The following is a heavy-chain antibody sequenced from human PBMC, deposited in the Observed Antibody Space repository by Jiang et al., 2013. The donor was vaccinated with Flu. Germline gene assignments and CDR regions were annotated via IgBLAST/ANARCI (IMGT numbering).Heavy chain of an antibody. CDR2: IYYTGDT. Sequence: SLTCTVSGGSISSYFWSWIRQTPGKGLEWIGYIYYTGDTKYNPSLKSRVTISLDTSKTQFSLRMTSVTAADTAIYYCARDTITRPRAFDYWGQGSLVTVSS. D-gene: IGHD1-14*01. CDR3: ARDTITRPRAFDY. V-gene: IGHV4-59*01. CDR1: GGSISSYF. J-gene: IGHJ4*02.